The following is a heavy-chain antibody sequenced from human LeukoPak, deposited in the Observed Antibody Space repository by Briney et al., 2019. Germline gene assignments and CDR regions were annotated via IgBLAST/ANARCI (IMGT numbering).Heavy chain of an antibody. J-gene: IGHJ6*02. CDR3: ARASSHYDFWSGYPPDV. V-gene: IGHV4-4*07. Sequence: SETLSLTCTVSGGSISSYYWSWIRQPAGKGLEWIGRIYTSGSTNYNPSLKSRVTMSVDTSKNQFSLKLSPVTAADTAVYYCARASSHYDFWSGYPPDVWGQGTTVTVSS. D-gene: IGHD3-3*01. CDR2: IYTSGST. CDR1: GGSISSYY.